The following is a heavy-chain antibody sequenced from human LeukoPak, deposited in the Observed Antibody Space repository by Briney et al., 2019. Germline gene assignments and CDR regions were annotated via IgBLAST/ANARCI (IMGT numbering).Heavy chain of an antibody. CDR3: AREVRHRSSNWFDL. CDR2: MNPNVGNT. Sequence: RASVKVSCTASGYTFTRHDINWVRQATGQGLEWMGWMNPNVGNTGYAQKFQGRVTFTRNTSISTAYMELTSLRSEDTAVYYCAREVRHRSSNWFDLWGQGTLVTVSS. D-gene: IGHD3-16*02. CDR1: GYTFTRHD. J-gene: IGHJ5*02. V-gene: IGHV1-8*03.